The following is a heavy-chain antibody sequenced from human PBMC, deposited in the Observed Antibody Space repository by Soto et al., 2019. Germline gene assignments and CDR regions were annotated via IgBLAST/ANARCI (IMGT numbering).Heavy chain of an antibody. D-gene: IGHD7-27*01. CDR3: ARDRVTGDRDDAFDI. V-gene: IGHV3-33*01. J-gene: IGHJ3*02. Sequence: GGSLRLSCAASGFTFSSYGMHWVRQAPGKGLEWVAVIWYDGSNKYYADSVKGRFTISRDNYKNTLYLQMNSLRAEDAAVYYCARDRVTGDRDDAFDIWGQGTMVTVSS. CDR2: IWYDGSNK. CDR1: GFTFSSYG.